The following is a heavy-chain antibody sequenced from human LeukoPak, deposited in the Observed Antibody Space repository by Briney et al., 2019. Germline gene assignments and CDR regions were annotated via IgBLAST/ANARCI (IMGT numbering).Heavy chain of an antibody. J-gene: IGHJ6*04. CDR3: ARNPYDYVWGSYWYYGMDV. CDR2: IIPIFGTA. D-gene: IGHD3-16*01. Sequence: VASVKVSCKASGGTFSSYAISWVRQAPGQGLEWMGGIIPIFGTANYAQKFQGRVTITADESTSTAYMELSSLRSEDTAVYYCARNPYDYVWGSYWYYGMDVWGKGTTVTVSS. CDR1: GGTFSSYA. V-gene: IGHV1-69*01.